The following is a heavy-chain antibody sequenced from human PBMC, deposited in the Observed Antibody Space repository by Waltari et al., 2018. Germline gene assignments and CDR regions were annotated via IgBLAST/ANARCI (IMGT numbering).Heavy chain of an antibody. CDR3: ARAGVEYYYDSSGYYYVNLYYFDY. V-gene: IGHV4-61*02. Sequence: QVQLQESGPGLVKPSQTLSLTCTVSGGSISSGSYYWGWIRQPAGQGLEWIGRIYTSGSTNYNPSLKSRVTISVDTSKNQFSLKLSSVTAADTAVYYCARAGVEYYYDSSGYYYVNLYYFDYWGQGTLVTVSS. CDR2: IYTSGST. D-gene: IGHD3-22*01. CDR1: GGSISSGSYY. J-gene: IGHJ4*02.